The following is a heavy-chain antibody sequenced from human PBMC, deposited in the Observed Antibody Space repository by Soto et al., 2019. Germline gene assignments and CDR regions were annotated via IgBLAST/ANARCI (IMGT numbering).Heavy chain of an antibody. CDR2: IDSSGEK. Sequence: QVTLKESGPVLVKPTETLTLRCTVSGLSITDSEMGVSWIRQPPGQPLEWLAHIDSSGEKSYRTFLKSRLAISKDPSKSQLVLTMTNMDHAATATYYCARRHLAVAVSPWFDPWGQGIPVTVSS. J-gene: IGHJ5*02. D-gene: IGHD6-19*01. CDR3: ARRHLAVAVSPWFDP. CDR1: GLSITDSEMG. V-gene: IGHV2-26*01.